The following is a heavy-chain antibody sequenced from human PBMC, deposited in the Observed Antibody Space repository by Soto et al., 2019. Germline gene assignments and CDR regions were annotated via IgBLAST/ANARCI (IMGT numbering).Heavy chain of an antibody. J-gene: IGHJ4*02. D-gene: IGHD3-10*01. CDR3: ARLRDGHNYFDY. V-gene: IGHV4-31*03. CDR2: IYYSGNT. CDR1: GGSISSGDYY. Sequence: SETLSHTCPFSGGSISSGDYYWSWIRQHPGKGLEWIGYIYYSGNTYYNPSLKSRLTISVDTSKNQFSLKLSSVTAADTAVYFCARLRDGHNYFDYWGQGTLVTVSS.